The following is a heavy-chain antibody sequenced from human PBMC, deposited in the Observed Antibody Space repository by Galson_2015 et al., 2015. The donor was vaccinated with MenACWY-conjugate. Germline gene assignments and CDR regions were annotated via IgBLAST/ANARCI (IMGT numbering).Heavy chain of an antibody. J-gene: IGHJ5*02. D-gene: IGHD5-12*01. CDR2: ISGSGAST. Sequence: SLRLSCAASGFSFGGYAMSWVRQAPGKGLEWVSSISGSGASTYYTDSVRGRFTIFRDNSGNTLYLQMNSLRAEDTAIYYCAKGSSGYSAWYLDTWGQGALVTVSS. CDR1: GFSFGGYA. CDR3: AKGSSGYSAWYLDT. V-gene: IGHV3-23*01.